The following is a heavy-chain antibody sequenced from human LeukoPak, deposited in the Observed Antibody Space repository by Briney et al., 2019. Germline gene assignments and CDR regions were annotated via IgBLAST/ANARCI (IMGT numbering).Heavy chain of an antibody. CDR3: ANGKYYYPY. Sequence: GGSLRLSCVDSGFIFSSYWISWVRQAPGKGLEWVANIKPDGSESYYLDSVKGRFTISRDNAKNSLYLQMNSLRGEDTAVYYCANGKYYYPYWGQGTLVTVSS. D-gene: IGHD3-10*01. CDR2: IKPDGSES. CDR1: GFIFSSYW. V-gene: IGHV3-7*01. J-gene: IGHJ4*02.